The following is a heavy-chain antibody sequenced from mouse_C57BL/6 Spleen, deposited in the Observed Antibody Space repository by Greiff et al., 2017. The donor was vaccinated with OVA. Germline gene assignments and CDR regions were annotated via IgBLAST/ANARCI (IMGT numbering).Heavy chain of an antibody. Sequence: EVQRVESGEGLVKPGGSLKLSCAASGFTFSSYAMSWVRQTPEKRLEWVAYISSGGDYIYYADTVKGRFTISRDNARNTLYLQMSSLKSEDTAMYYCTRDTTVEGYFDVWGTGTTVTVSS. D-gene: IGHD1-1*01. V-gene: IGHV5-9-1*02. CDR2: ISSGGDYI. CDR3: TRDTTVEGYFDV. J-gene: IGHJ1*03. CDR1: GFTFSSYA.